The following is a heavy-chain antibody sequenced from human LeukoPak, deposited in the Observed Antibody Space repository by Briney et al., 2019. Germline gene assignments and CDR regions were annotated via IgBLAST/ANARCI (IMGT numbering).Heavy chain of an antibody. CDR1: GGSISSSSYY. J-gene: IGHJ6*02. CDR2: IYYSGST. D-gene: IGHD6-13*01. V-gene: IGHV4-39*01. Sequence: SETLSLTCTVSGGSISSSSYYWGWIRQPPGKGLEWIGSIYYSGSTYYNPSLKSRVTISVDTSKNQFSLKLSSVTAADTAVYYCASRPSSSWYRDYYYGMDVWGQGTTVTVSS. CDR3: ASRPSSSWYRDYYYGMDV.